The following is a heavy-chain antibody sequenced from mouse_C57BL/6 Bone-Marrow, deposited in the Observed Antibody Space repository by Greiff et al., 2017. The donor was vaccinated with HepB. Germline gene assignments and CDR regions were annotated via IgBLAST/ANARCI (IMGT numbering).Heavy chain of an antibody. Sequence: VQLQQSGPELVKPGASVKISCKASGYSFTDYNMNWVKQSNGKSLEWIGVINPNYGTTSYNQKFKGKATLTVDQSSSTAYMQLNSLTSEDTAVYYCARAGIYYDYPAWFAYWGQGTLVTVSA. J-gene: IGHJ3*01. V-gene: IGHV1-39*01. CDR3: ARAGIYYDYPAWFAY. CDR2: INPNYGTT. D-gene: IGHD2-4*01. CDR1: GYSFTDYN.